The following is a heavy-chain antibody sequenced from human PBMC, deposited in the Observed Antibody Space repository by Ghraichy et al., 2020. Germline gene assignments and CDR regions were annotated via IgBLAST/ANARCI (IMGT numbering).Heavy chain of an antibody. CDR1: GFTVSNNY. CDR2: IYSGGST. Sequence: LSLTCAASGFTVSNNYIAWVRQAPGEGLEWLSVIYSGGSTYYADSVRGRFTISRDHSKNTVYLQMNSLRAEDTAVYYCARGHLHSFWGQGTLVTVSS. CDR3: ARGHLHSF. D-gene: IGHD1-26*01. J-gene: IGHJ4*02. V-gene: IGHV3-53*01.